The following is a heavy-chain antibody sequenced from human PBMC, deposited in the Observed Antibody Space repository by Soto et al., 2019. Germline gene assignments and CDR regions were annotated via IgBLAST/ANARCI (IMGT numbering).Heavy chain of an antibody. CDR2: IYYSGST. CDR1: GGSISSSSYY. Sequence: PSETLSLTCNVSGGSISSSSYYWGWIRQPPGKGLEWIGSIYYSGSTYYNPSLKSRVTISVDTSKNQFSLKLSSVTAADTAVYYCARQTYSSGWYFDYWGQGTLDTVSS. D-gene: IGHD6-13*01. V-gene: IGHV4-39*01. J-gene: IGHJ4*02. CDR3: ARQTYSSGWYFDY.